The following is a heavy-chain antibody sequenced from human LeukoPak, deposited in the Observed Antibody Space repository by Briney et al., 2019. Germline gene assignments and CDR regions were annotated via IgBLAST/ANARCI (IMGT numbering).Heavy chain of an antibody. J-gene: IGHJ4*02. CDR2: IFYSGST. D-gene: IGHD2-2*01. V-gene: IGHV4-39*01. Sequence: SETLSLTCTVSGGSISNSIYYWGWIRQPPGKGLEWIGYIFYSGSTYFNPSLMSRVTISVDTSKNQFSLRLSSVTAADTAVYYCAKVGPGAIYFVSDYWGQGTLVTVSS. CDR3: AKVGPGAIYFVSDY. CDR1: GGSISNSIYY.